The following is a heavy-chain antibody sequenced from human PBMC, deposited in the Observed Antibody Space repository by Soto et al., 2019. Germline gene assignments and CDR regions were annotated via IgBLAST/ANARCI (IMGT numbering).Heavy chain of an antibody. J-gene: IGHJ3*02. Sequence: GGSLRLSCAVSGFICSSYDMSWVRQAPGKGLEWVSTILVGGSTHYEDSVKGRFTISRDTSKNTVYLQMNSLTAGDTAVYYCAKATATGGGAFEIYGQGTLVTVSS. D-gene: IGHD2-8*02. V-gene: IGHV3-23*01. CDR1: GFICSSYD. CDR3: AKATATGGGAFEI. CDR2: ILVGGST.